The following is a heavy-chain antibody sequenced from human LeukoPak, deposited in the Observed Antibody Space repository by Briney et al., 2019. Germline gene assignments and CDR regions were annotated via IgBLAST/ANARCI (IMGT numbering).Heavy chain of an antibody. CDR3: ARGFSPLRLPFDY. J-gene: IGHJ4*02. CDR2: IQTSGNT. V-gene: IGHV4-4*07. CDR1: DASISSYY. Sequence: SDTLSLTCTVSDASISSYYWSWIRQPAGKGLEWIGRIQTSGNTNYNPSLKSRVTMSVDTSKNQFSLKLSSVTAADTAVYYCARGFSPLRLPFDYWGQGTLVTVSS. D-gene: IGHD3-3*01.